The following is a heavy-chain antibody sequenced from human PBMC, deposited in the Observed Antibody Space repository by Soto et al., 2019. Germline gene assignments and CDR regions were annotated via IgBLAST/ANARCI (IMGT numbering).Heavy chain of an antibody. CDR1: TGSTNSFY. CDR2: FFSTGST. CDR3: ARSRDGYNLNPIDQ. Sequence: QVQLQVSGPGLVKPSATLSLSCTVSTGSTNSFYWSWIRQPPGKGLQWLGYFFSTGSTNHNPSLKSRVTISLDMSSNQFSLRLSSVTAADTAMYYCARSRDGYNLNPIDQWGQGLLVTVSS. V-gene: IGHV4-59*01. D-gene: IGHD5-12*01. J-gene: IGHJ4*02.